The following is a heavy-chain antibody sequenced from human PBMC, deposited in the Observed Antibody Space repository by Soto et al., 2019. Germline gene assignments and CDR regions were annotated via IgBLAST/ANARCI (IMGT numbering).Heavy chain of an antibody. V-gene: IGHV2-26*01. CDR2: IFSSDIK. CDR1: GFSLSDARMG. Sequence: ACGPKLVSPTATLTMTCTVYGFSLSDARMGVSWTSKSKGSDLEWLAHIFSSDIKSYSPPLKSRLTISKDTAKSHVVLTLTNMDPVDTATYYCARIIGNVDFWNGYLITDNWFDPWGPGIQVTVSS. D-gene: IGHD3-3*01. J-gene: IGHJ5*02. CDR3: ARIIGNVDFWNGYLITDNWFDP.